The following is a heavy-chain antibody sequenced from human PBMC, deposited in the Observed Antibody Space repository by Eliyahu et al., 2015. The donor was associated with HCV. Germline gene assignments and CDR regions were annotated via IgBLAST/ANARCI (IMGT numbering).Heavy chain of an antibody. D-gene: IGHD1-26*01. V-gene: IGHV3-66*02. CDR2: IYSGGXT. CDR3: ATYSGSYWATFDY. CDR1: GFTVSSXY. J-gene: IGHJ4*02. Sequence: EVQLVESGGGLVQPXGSLRLSCXASGFTVSSXYMSWVRQAPGKGLEWVSVIYSGGXTYYADSVKGRFTISRDNSKNTLYLQMNSLRAEDTAVYYCATYSGSYWATFDYWGQGTLVTVSS.